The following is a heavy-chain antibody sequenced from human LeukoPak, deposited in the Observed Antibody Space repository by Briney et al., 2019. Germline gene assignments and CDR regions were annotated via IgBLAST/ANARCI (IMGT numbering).Heavy chain of an antibody. CDR1: GFTFSSYG. Sequence: PGGSLRLSCAASGFTFSSYGIHWVRQAPGKGLEWVAVISYDGSNKYYADSVKGRFTISRDNSKNTLYLQMNSLRAEDTAVYYCARSRSGVWSGVRGLGMLDPWGQGTLVTVSS. CDR3: ARSRSGVWSGVRGLGMLDP. D-gene: IGHD3-10*01. CDR2: ISYDGSNK. J-gene: IGHJ5*02. V-gene: IGHV3-30*12.